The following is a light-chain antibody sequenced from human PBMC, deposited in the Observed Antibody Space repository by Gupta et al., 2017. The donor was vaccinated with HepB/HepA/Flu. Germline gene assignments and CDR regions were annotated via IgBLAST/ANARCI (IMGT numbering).Light chain of an antibody. CDR2: DVT. CDR1: SSDVGGYNY. Sequence: QSALTQPLPVSGSPGQSVTISCTGTSSDVGGYNYVSWFQQHPGKAPKLMIYDVTKRPSGVPDRFSGSKSGNTASLTISGLQAEDEADYYCCSYAGSYVVFGGGTKLTVL. V-gene: IGLV2-11*01. CDR3: CSYAGSYVV. J-gene: IGLJ2*01.